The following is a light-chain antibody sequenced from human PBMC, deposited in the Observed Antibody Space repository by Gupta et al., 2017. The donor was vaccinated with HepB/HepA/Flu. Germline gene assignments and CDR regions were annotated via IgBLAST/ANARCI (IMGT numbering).Light chain of an antibody. Sequence: DIQMTQSPSSLSASVGDRVTITCRASQSISSYLNWYQQKPGKAPKLLIYAASSLQSGVPSRFSGSGSGTDFTLTISRLQPEDFATYYCQQSDSKEVTFGGGTKVEIK. CDR2: AAS. CDR3: QQSDSKEVT. V-gene: IGKV1-39*01. J-gene: IGKJ4*01. CDR1: QSISSY.